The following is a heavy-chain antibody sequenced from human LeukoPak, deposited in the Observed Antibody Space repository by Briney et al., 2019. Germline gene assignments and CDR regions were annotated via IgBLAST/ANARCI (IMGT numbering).Heavy chain of an antibody. CDR2: IYYSGST. V-gene: IGHV4-59*01. CDR3: ARANSYNWNYSWFDP. J-gene: IGHJ5*02. D-gene: IGHD1-7*01. Sequence: SETLSLTCTVSGGSISSYYWSWIRQPPGKGLEWIGYIYYSGSTNYNPSLKSRVTISVDTSKNQFTLKLSSVTAADTAVYYCARANSYNWNYSWFDPWGQGTPVTVSS. CDR1: GGSISSYY.